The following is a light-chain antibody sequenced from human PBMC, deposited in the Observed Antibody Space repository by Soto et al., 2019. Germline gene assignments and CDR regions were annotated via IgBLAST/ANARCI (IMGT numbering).Light chain of an antibody. Sequence: QSALTQPRSVSGSPGQSVAISCTGTSSDVGGYDYVSWFQQHPGKAPKLMIYDVSKRPSGVPDRFSGSKSGNTASLTISGLHAEDEADYYCCSYAGSPYVFGTWTKVTVL. V-gene: IGLV2-11*01. CDR2: DVS. CDR1: SSDVGGYDY. CDR3: CSYAGSPYV. J-gene: IGLJ1*01.